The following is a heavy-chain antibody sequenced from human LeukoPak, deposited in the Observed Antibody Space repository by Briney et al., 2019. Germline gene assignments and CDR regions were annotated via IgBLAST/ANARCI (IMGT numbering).Heavy chain of an antibody. D-gene: IGHD6-13*01. CDR3: ARVRWYSSSYVDY. Sequence: GGSLRLSCAVSGFTSTSYSTNWVRHAPGKGMEWVSSISSSSSYIYYADSVKGRFTISRDNAKNSLYLQMNSLRAEDTAVYYCARVRWYSSSYVDYWGQGTLVTVSS. J-gene: IGHJ4*02. CDR1: GFTSTSYS. V-gene: IGHV3-21*01. CDR2: ISSSSSYI.